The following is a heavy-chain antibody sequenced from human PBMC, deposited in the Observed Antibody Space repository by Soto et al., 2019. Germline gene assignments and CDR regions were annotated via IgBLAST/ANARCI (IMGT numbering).Heavy chain of an antibody. Sequence: KASETLSLTCTVSGGSISNYYWSWIRQPPGKGLEWIGYIYYSGSANYNPSLKSRVTISVDTSKNQFSLKLSSVTAADTAVYYCARAGAATLSDFWGQGTLVTVSS. J-gene: IGHJ4*02. CDR1: GGSISNYY. V-gene: IGHV4-59*01. CDR3: ARAGAATLSDF. CDR2: IYYSGSA. D-gene: IGHD2-15*01.